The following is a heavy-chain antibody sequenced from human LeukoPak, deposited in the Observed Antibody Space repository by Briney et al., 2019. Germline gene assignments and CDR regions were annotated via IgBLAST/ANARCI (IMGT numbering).Heavy chain of an antibody. Sequence: GASVKVSCKASGYTFTGYYMHWVRQAPGQGLEWMGRINPNSGGTNYAQKFQGRVTMTRDTSISTAYMELSGLTSDDTAVYYCVRGGHYCSGVNCYGTDYWGQGTLVTVSS. J-gene: IGHJ4*02. V-gene: IGHV1-2*06. CDR3: VRGGHYCSGVNCYGTDY. D-gene: IGHD2-15*01. CDR1: GYTFTGYY. CDR2: INPNSGGT.